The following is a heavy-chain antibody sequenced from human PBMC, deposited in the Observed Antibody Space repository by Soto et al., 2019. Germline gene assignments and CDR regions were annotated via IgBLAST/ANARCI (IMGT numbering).Heavy chain of an antibody. J-gene: IGHJ4*02. CDR2: INDSGST. D-gene: IGHD5-12*01. V-gene: IGHV4-34*01. CDR3: AKDPGVVAIHYFDY. Sequence: ASETLSLTCAVYGGSFRGYYWSWIRQPPGKGLEWIGEINDSGSTKYNPSLKSRVTISVDTSKNQFSLKLSSVTAEDTAVYYCAKDPGVVAIHYFDYWGQGTLVTVSS. CDR1: GGSFRGYY.